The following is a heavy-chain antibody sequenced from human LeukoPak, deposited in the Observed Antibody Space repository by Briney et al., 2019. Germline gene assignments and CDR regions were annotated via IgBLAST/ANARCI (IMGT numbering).Heavy chain of an antibody. CDR3: ARDPSHYYGSGSYAY. V-gene: IGHV1-2*02. J-gene: IGHJ4*02. Sequence: ASVEVSCKASGYTFTGYYMHWVRQAPGQGLEWMGWINPNSGGTNYAQKFQGRVTMTRDTSISTAYMELSRLRSDDTAVYYCARDPSHYYGSGSYAYWGQGTLVTVSS. CDR1: GYTFTGYY. D-gene: IGHD3-10*01. CDR2: INPNSGGT.